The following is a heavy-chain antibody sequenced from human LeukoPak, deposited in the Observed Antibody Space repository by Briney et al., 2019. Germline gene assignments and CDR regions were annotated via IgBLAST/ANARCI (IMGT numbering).Heavy chain of an antibody. CDR2: ISGSSDAI. V-gene: IGHV3-21*01. J-gene: IGHJ4*02. Sequence: GGSLRLSCAASGFTFSDYSMNWVRQAPGKGLEWVSAISGSSDAIYYADSVKGRFTISRDNAKNSLFLQMSSLRAEDTAVYYCAYSGGTFPYYFEYWGQGALVTVSS. D-gene: IGHD2-8*02. CDR3: AYSGGTFPYYFEY. CDR1: GFTFSDYS.